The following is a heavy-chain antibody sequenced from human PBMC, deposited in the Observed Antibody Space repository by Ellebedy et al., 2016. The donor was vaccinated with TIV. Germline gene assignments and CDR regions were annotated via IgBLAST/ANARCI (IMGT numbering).Heavy chain of an antibody. CDR1: GFTFSSYS. J-gene: IGHJ4*02. V-gene: IGHV3-48*02. Sequence: GESLKISXAASGFTFSSYSMNWVRQAPGKGLEWVSYISSSSSTIYYADSVKGRFTISRDNAKNSLYLQMNSLRDEDTAVYYCARGKYYFDYWGQGTLVTVSS. CDR2: ISSSSSTI. CDR3: ARGKYYFDY.